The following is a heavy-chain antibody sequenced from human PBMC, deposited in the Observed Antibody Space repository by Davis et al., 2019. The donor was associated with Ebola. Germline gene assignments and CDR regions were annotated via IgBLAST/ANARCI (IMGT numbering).Heavy chain of an antibody. J-gene: IGHJ2*01. CDR2: IYYSGST. CDR3: ARQVGMTGSWYFDL. CDR1: GGSISSSSYY. D-gene: IGHD3-9*01. V-gene: IGHV4-39*01. Sequence: MPSETLSLTCTVSGGSISSSSYYWGWIRQPPGKGLEWIGSIYYSGSTYYNPSLKSRVTISVDTSKNQFSLKLSSVTAADTAVYYCARQVGMTGSWYFDLWGRGTLVTVSS.